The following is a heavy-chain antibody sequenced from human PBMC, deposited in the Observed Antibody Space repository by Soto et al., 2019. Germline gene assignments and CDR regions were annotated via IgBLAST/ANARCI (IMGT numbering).Heavy chain of an antibody. D-gene: IGHD3-22*01. CDR1: GGTFSSYA. Sequence: SVKVSCKASGGTFSSYAISWVRQAPGQGLEWMGGIIPIFGTANYAQKFQGRVTITADKSTSTAYMELSSLRSEDTAVYYCARGGAYYYDSSGYYLFDYWGQGTLATVSS. J-gene: IGHJ4*02. V-gene: IGHV1-69*06. CDR2: IIPIFGTA. CDR3: ARGGAYYYDSSGYYLFDY.